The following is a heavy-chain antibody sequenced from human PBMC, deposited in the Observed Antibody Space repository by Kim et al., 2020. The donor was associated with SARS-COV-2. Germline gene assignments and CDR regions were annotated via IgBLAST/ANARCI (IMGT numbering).Heavy chain of an antibody. V-gene: IGHV3-9*01. CDR2: VSWNGDNR. J-gene: IGHJ6*02. CDR1: GFRVDDYA. CDR3: ARSGDGTYPQGAYYYGLDV. D-gene: IGHD3-16*02. Sequence: GGSLRLSCAASGFRVDDYALHWVRQTPGKGLEWVSGVSWNGDNRGCADSVMGRLTISRDNTKNSLYLQMNELRPDDTALYYCARSGDGTYPQGAYYYGLDVWGPGTTVTVSS.